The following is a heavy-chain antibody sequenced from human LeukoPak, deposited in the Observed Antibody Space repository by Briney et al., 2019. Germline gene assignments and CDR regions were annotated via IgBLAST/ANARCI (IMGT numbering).Heavy chain of an antibody. D-gene: IGHD3-22*01. CDR1: GGSISSSSYY. V-gene: IGHV4-39*07. Sequence: TSETLSLTCTVSGGSISSSSYYWGWIRQPPGKGLEWIGSIYYSGSTNYNPSLKSRVTISVDTSKNQFSLKLSSVTAADTAVYYCARVTGDSSGYYYLDYWGQGTLVTVSS. CDR2: IYYSGST. CDR3: ARVTGDSSGYYYLDY. J-gene: IGHJ4*02.